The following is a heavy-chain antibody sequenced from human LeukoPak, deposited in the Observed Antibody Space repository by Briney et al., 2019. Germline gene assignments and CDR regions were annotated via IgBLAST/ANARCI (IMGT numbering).Heavy chain of an antibody. J-gene: IGHJ1*01. CDR3: VRDGAVVTSGSYPWRYFQY. D-gene: IGHD3-10*01. Sequence: GGSLRLSCAGSGFTFGSYSMNWVHHAPGKGLEWVSYIGHTGSITDYADSVKGRFTISRDNAKNSLYLQMNTLRDEDTAVYYCVRDGAVVTSGSYPWRYFQYWGQGTLVTVSS. CDR1: GFTFGSYS. CDR2: IGHTGSIT. V-gene: IGHV3-48*02.